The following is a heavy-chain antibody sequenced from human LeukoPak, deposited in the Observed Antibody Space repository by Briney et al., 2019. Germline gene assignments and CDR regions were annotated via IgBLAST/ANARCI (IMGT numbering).Heavy chain of an antibody. CDR3: VRAVAAPGTDM. Sequence: GGSLRLSCAASGLTLSSYWIHWVRQAPGKGLVWVSQINRDGSITRYADSVKGRFTISRDNAKNTLYLQMDNLRAEDTAVYYCVRAVAAPGTDMWGQGTLVTVSS. J-gene: IGHJ4*02. CDR2: INRDGSIT. CDR1: GLTLSSYW. D-gene: IGHD6-13*01. V-gene: IGHV3-74*01.